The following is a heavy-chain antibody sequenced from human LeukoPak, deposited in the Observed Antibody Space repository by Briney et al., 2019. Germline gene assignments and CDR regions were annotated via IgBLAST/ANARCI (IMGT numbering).Heavy chain of an antibody. V-gene: IGHV3-48*03. CDR1: GFTFSSFE. D-gene: IGHD4-11*01. J-gene: IGHJ6*03. CDR2: ISTSGTTI. Sequence: PGGSLRLSCAASGFTFSSFEMTWVRQAPGKGLEWLSYISTSGTTIYYADSVKGRFTISRVNAKNSLYLQMDSLRAEDTAVYYCARLDYSNYGAYYYYYMDVWGKGTTVTVSS. CDR3: ARLDYSNYGAYYYYYMDV.